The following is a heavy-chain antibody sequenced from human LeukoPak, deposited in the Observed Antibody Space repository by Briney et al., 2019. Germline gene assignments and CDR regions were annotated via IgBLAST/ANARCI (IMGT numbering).Heavy chain of an antibody. V-gene: IGHV3-11*01. D-gene: IGHD6-19*01. Sequence: GGSLRLSCAASGFIFSDYYMSWIRQAPGKGLEWVSYISTTSSIMFYADSVKGRFTISRDNAKNSLYLQMNSLRAEDTAVYYCARDLSGSLDRDYFDYWGQGTLVTVSS. J-gene: IGHJ4*02. CDR3: ARDLSGSLDRDYFDY. CDR1: GFIFSDYY. CDR2: ISTTSSIM.